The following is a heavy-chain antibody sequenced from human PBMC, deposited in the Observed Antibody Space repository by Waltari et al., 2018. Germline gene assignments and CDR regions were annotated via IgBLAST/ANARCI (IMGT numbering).Heavy chain of an antibody. D-gene: IGHD1-20*01. V-gene: IGHV2-5*01. CDR1: GLSIATCGEA. J-gene: IGHJ3*02. Sequence: QITLKESGPTLVKPTQTLTLTCPFFGLSIATCGEAVGWIRQPPGKALEWLAIISWTDGERYSPSLRSRLTITKDTSRNQVVLTVTNMDPVDTATYFCAHYKARDAFDIWGPGTMVTISS. CDR3: AHYKARDAFDI. CDR2: ISWTDGE.